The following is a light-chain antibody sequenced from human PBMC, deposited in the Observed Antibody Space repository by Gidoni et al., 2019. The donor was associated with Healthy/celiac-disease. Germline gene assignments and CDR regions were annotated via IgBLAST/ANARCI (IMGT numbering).Light chain of an antibody. CDR3: QQSYSSPRT. CDR2: AAS. J-gene: IGKJ1*01. V-gene: IGKV1-39*01. CDR1: QSISSY. Sequence: DIQMTQSPSSLSASVGDRVTITCRASQSISSYLNWYQQKPGKAPKLLIYAASSLQSGGPSRFSGSGSGTELTLTISSMQPEDYATYYCQQSYSSPRTFGQGTKVEIK.